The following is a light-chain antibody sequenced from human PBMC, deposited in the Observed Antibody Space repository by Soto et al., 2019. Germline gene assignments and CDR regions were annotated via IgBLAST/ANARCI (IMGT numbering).Light chain of an antibody. J-gene: IGKJ4*01. CDR2: DAS. CDR1: QSVSSNY. CDR3: QQYTGPPVT. V-gene: IGKV3-20*01. Sequence: EVVLSQSPRTLSLSPGERATLSCRASQSVSSNYFAWYQQKPGQAPRLLIYDASSRSSGIPDRFSGSGSGTDFTLTISRLEPEDFAVYYCQQYTGPPVTFGGGTKVAIK.